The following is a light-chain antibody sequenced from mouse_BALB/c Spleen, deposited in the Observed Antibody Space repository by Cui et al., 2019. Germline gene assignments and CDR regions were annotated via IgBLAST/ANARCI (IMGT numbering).Light chain of an antibody. V-gene: IGKV12-98*01. CDR1: QNITVW. CDR3: QQGQSYPLT. CDR2: KAS. J-gene: IGKJ2*01. Sequence: DIQMNQFPSSLSPSLGDTITITCHASQNITVWLSWYQQKPGNIPKLLIYKASNLHTGVPSRFSGSGSGTGFTLTISSLQPEDIATYYCQQGQSYPLTFGGGTKLEIK.